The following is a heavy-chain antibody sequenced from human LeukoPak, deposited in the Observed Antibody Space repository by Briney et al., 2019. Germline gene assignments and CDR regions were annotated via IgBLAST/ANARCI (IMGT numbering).Heavy chain of an antibody. D-gene: IGHD1-26*01. J-gene: IGHJ3*02. V-gene: IGHV4-34*01. Sequence: SETLSLTCAVYGGSFRGYYWSWIRQPPGKGLEWIGEINHSGSTNYNPSLKSRVTISVDTSKNQFSLKLSSVTAADTAVYYCARDRATGGGSDAFDIWGQGTMVTVSS. CDR1: GGSFRGYY. CDR2: INHSGST. CDR3: ARDRATGGGSDAFDI.